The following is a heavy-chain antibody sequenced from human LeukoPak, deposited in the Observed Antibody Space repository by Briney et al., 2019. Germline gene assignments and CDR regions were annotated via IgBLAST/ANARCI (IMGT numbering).Heavy chain of an antibody. V-gene: IGHV1-2*06. CDR2: INPNSGGT. J-gene: IGHJ4*02. CDR1: GYTFTDSY. D-gene: IGHD3-22*01. CDR3: ARGPRSSSGYYEFDY. Sequence: ASVRVSCKASGYTFTDSYMHWVRQAPGQGLEWMGRINPNSGGTYYAQNFQDRVTMTGDTSINTAYMELTRLTSDDTAVYYCARGPRSSSGYYEFDYWGQGTLVTVSS.